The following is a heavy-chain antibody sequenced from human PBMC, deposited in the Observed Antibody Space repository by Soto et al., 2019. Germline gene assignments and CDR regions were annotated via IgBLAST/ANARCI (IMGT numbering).Heavy chain of an antibody. D-gene: IGHD6-6*01. V-gene: IGHV4-4*02. CDR2: IYHSGST. CDR1: GGCISSSNW. Sequence: PSETLSLTCAVSGGCISSSNWWSWVRQPPGKGLEWIGEIYHSGSTNYNPSLKSRVAISLDTSKNQFSLSLNSVTAADTAVYYCARSSIEPRVFMYPFDYWGQGTQVTVSS. J-gene: IGHJ4*02. CDR3: ARSSIEPRVFMYPFDY.